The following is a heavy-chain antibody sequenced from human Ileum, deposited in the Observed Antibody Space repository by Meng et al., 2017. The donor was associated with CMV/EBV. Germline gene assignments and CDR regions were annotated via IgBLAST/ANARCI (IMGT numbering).Heavy chain of an antibody. D-gene: IGHD2-15*01. V-gene: IGHV4/OR15-8*02. Sequence: CAVYGGSITARSKWWTWVRQHPGKGLEWIGEVSHSGIAKYIPTLKGRVTIAIDMTKNHFSLILTSVTAADTGVYLCARSPGWWTLDYWGQGALVTVSS. CDR2: VSHSGIA. CDR3: ARSPGWWTLDY. J-gene: IGHJ4*01. CDR1: GGSITARSKW.